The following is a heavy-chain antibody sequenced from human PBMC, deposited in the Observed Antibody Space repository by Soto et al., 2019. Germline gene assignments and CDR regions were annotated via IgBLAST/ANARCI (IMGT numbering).Heavy chain of an antibody. V-gene: IGHV3-13*05. J-gene: IGHJ6*02. CDR3: ARTDRDFYGLDV. CDR2: ISAAGDP. Sequence: EVQQVESGGGLVQPGGSLRLSCEASGFTFRNYDMHWVRQGTGKGLEWVSGISAAGDPDYADSVEGRFTISRENAQNSFFLQMNSLRVGDTAVYYCARTDRDFYGLDVWGQGTTVIVSS. CDR1: GFTFRNYD.